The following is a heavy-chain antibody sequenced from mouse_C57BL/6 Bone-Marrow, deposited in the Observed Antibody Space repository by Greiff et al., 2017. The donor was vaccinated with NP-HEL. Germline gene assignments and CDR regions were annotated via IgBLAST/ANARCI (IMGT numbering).Heavy chain of an antibody. CDR2: ISDGGSYT. CDR1: GFTFSSYA. CDR3: ARDYDYDC. V-gene: IGHV5-4*01. J-gene: IGHJ2*01. D-gene: IGHD2-4*01. Sequence: EVHLVESGGGLVKPGGSLKLSCAASGFTFSSYAMSWVRQTPEKRLEWVATISDGGSYTYYPDNVKGRFTISRDNAKNNLYLQMSHLKSEDTAMYYCARDYDYDCWGQGTTLTVSS.